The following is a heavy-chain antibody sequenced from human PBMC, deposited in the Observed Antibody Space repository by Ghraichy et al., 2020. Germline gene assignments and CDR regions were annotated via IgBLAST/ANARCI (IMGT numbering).Heavy chain of an antibody. CDR3: ARGLGYGYYYGLDV. V-gene: IGHV1-8*03. J-gene: IGHJ6*02. CDR1: GYTFTSYD. D-gene: IGHD5-12*01. CDR2: MNPNSGNT. Sequence: ASVKVSCKASGYTFTSYDINWVRQATGQGLEWMGWMNPNSGNTGYAQQFQGRVTITRNTSISTAYMELSSLRSEDTAVYYCARGLGYGYYYGLDVWGLGTTVTVSS.